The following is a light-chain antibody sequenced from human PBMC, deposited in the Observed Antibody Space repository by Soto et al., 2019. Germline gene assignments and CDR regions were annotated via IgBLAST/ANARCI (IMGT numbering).Light chain of an antibody. Sequence: EIVSTQSPGTLSLSPGERATLSCRASQSISNNYLAWYQQKPGLAPRLLIYDASSRATGIPDRFSGSGSGTDLTLSISRLEPEDFAVYYCQQYGSSPYTFGQGTKLEIK. CDR2: DAS. CDR1: QSISNNY. V-gene: IGKV3-20*01. CDR3: QQYGSSPYT. J-gene: IGKJ2*01.